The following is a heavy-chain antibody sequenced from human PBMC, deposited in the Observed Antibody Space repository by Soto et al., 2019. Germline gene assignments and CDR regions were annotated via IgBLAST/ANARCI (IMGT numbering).Heavy chain of an antibody. D-gene: IGHD1-20*01. CDR2: INPSGGST. V-gene: IGHV1-46*01. CDR3: ARDFILGMGRPYFDY. CDR1: GYTFTSYY. J-gene: IGHJ4*02. Sequence: GASVKVSCKASGYTFTSYYMHWVRQAPGQGLEWMGIINPSGGSTSYAQKFQGRVTMTRDTSTSTVYMELSSLRSEDTAVYYCARDFILGMGRPYFDYWGQGTLVTVSS.